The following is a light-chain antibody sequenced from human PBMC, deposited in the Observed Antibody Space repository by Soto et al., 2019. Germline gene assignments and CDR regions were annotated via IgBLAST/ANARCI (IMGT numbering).Light chain of an antibody. CDR3: QQYNSYAWT. CDR2: GAS. CDR1: QSNSSN. J-gene: IGKJ1*01. Sequence: EIVTTQAPAILFVLPGGRANISCRASQSNSSNVAWYQQKPGLAPRLLIYGASTRATGIPARFSGSGSGTEFTLTISSLQPDDFATYYCQQYNSYAWTFGRGTKVDIK. V-gene: IGKV3-15*01.